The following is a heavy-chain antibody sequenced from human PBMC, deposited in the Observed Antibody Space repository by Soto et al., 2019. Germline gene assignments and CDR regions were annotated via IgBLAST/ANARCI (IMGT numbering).Heavy chain of an antibody. CDR1: GFTFISYG. V-gene: IGHV3-33*01. Sequence: LRLSCAASGFTFISYGMHWVRQAPGRGLEWVAFIWYDGNNKYYADSVKGRFTISRDNSKNTMYLQMKNLRVEDTAVYYCARDPYFSSKNWFDPWGQGTLVTVSS. CDR3: ARDPYFSSKNWFDP. CDR2: IWYDGNNK. J-gene: IGHJ5*02. D-gene: IGHD3-10*01.